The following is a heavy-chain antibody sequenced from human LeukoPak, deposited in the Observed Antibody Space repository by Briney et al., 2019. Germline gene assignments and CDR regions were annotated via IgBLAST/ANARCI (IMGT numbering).Heavy chain of an antibody. J-gene: IGHJ6*03. V-gene: IGHV1-8*01. D-gene: IGHD1-26*01. CDR2: TNPNSGNT. CDR1: GYTFNSYD. Sequence: ASVKVSCKXSGYTFNSYDINWVRQATGQGLEWMGWTNPNSGNTGYAQKFQGRVTMTRNTSISTAYMELSSLRSEDTAVYYCARGESEQPFRGYYYYYYMDVWGKGTTVTVSS. CDR3: ARGESEQPFRGYYYYYYMDV.